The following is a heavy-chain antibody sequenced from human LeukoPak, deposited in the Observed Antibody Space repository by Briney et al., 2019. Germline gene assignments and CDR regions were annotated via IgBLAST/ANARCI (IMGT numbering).Heavy chain of an antibody. J-gene: IGHJ5*02. CDR1: GFTVSGNY. D-gene: IGHD1-14*01. Sequence: AGGSLRLSXAASGFTVSGNYMSWIRQAPGKGLEWVSVIYGGGSIYYADSVKGRFIISRDNSRNTLYLQMNSLRTEVTAVYYCARDAGGNWFDPWGQGTQVTVSS. V-gene: IGHV3-66*02. CDR3: ARDAGGNWFDP. CDR2: IYGGGSI.